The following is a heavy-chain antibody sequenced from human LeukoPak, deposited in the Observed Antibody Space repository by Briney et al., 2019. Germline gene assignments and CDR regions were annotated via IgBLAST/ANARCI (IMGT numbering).Heavy chain of an antibody. CDR3: ARDLKQQLVLGAFDI. CDR2: FYYSGST. D-gene: IGHD6-13*01. CDR1: GGSISSYY. Sequence: SETLSLTCTVSGGSISSYYWSWIRQPPGKGLEWIGYFYYSGSTNYNPSLKSRVTISVDTSKNQSSLKLSSVTAADTAVYYCARDLKQQLVLGAFDIWGQGTMVTVSS. J-gene: IGHJ3*02. V-gene: IGHV4-59*01.